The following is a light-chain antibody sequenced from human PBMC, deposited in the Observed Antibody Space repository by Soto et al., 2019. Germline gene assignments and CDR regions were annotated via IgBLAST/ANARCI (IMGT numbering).Light chain of an antibody. CDR2: WAS. CDR1: QSVLYSSNNKNY. J-gene: IGKJ1*01. CDR3: QQYYRPWT. V-gene: IGKV4-1*01. Sequence: DIVMTHSPDSLAVSLGERATINCKSSQSVLYSSNNKNYLAWYQQKPGQPPKLLIYWASTRESGVPDRFSGSGSGTDFTLTISSLQAEDGAVYYCQQYYRPWTFGQGTKVEIK.